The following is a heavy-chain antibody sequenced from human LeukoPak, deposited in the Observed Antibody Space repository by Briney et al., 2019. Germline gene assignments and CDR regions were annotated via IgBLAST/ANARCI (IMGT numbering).Heavy chain of an antibody. D-gene: IGHD2-15*01. J-gene: IGHJ5*02. CDR2: IYSGGST. CDR1: GFTVSSNY. V-gene: IGHV3-53*01. Sequence: GGCLRLSCAASGFTVSSNYMSWVRQAPGMGLEWVSVIYSGGSTYYADSVKGRFTISRDNSKNTLYLQMNSLRAEDTAVYYCARGGVVAALGGWFDPWGQGTLVTVSS. CDR3: ARGGVVAALGGWFDP.